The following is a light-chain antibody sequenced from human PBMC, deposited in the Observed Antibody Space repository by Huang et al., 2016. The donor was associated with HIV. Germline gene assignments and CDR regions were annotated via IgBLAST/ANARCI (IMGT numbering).Light chain of an antibody. CDR3: QQHYGRQST. CDR1: QSLLYRSNNKNY. J-gene: IGKJ1*01. V-gene: IGKV4-1*01. CDR2: WAS. Sequence: IVMTQSPESLAVSLGERAPINCKSSQSLLYRSNNKNYLAWYQKKQGHPPTLLIYWASVRDVGVPERFSGGGSGTNFTLTINSLQADDVAVYYCQQHYGRQSTFGQGT.